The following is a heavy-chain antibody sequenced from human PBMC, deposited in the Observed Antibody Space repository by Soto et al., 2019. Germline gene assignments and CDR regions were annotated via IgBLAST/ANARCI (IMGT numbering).Heavy chain of an antibody. CDR3: VRDKDTYGQMDFDS. Sequence: DVQLVESGGGLVKPGGSLRLSCAASGFSFSSFVMHWVRQAPGKGLEWVSSIGSSRASIDYGDSVKGRFTISRDNAKNSLSLQMNNLRAEDTAVYYCVRDKDTYGQMDFDSWGQGTLVTVTS. CDR2: IGSSRASI. CDR1: GFSFSSFV. D-gene: IGHD5-18*01. V-gene: IGHV3-21*02. J-gene: IGHJ4*02.